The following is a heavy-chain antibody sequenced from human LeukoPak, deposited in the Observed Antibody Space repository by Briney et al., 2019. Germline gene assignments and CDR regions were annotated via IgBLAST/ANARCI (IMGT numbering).Heavy chain of an antibody. CDR1: GFTFNNYA. D-gene: IGHD3-10*01. V-gene: IGHV3-23*01. CDR3: AKDLLSGTGYYSWGIFDC. J-gene: IGHJ4*02. Sequence: GGSLRLPCAASGFTFNNYAISWVRQAPGKGLEGVSGISGTGVKAVYSDSVKGRFNISRDNSKNTLSLQMNTLRAEDTAVYFCAKDLLSGTGYYSWGIFDCWGQGTLVTVSS. CDR2: ISGTGVKA.